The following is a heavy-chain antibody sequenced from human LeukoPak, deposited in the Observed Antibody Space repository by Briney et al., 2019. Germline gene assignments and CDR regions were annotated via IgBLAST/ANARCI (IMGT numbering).Heavy chain of an antibody. D-gene: IGHD6-19*01. CDR3: AKEREQWLGTLDY. V-gene: IGHV3-23*01. J-gene: IGHJ4*02. CDR2: ISGSGGST. Sequence: PGGSLRLSCAASGFTVSSNYMSWVRQAPGKGLEWVSAISGSGGSTYYADSVKGRFTISRDNSKNTLYLQMNSLRAEDTAVYYCAKEREQWLGTLDYWGQGTLVTVSS. CDR1: GFTVSSNY.